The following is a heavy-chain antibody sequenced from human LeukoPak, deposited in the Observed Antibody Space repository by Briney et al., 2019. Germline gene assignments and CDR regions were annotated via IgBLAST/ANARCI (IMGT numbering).Heavy chain of an antibody. CDR3: AKDTGVTKTIDY. V-gene: IGHV3-30*18. CDR1: GFTFSSYG. D-gene: IGHD5-18*01. J-gene: IGHJ4*02. CDR2: ISYDGSNK. Sequence: GGSLRLSCAASGFTFSSYGMHWARQAPGKGLEWVAVISYDGSNKYYADSVKGRFTISRDNSKNTLYLQMNSLRAEDTAVYYCAKDTGVTKTIDYWGQGTLVTVSS.